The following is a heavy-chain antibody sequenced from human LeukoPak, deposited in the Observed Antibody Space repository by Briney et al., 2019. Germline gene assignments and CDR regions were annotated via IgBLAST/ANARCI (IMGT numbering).Heavy chain of an antibody. CDR2: INPNSGGT. D-gene: IGHD1-26*01. V-gene: IGHV1-2*02. J-gene: IGHJ5*02. CDR3: ARDVWELQRGSDP. Sequence: ASVKVSCKASRYTFTGYYMHWVRQAPGQGLEWMGWINPNSGGTNYAEKFQGRVTMTRDTSISAAYMELSRLRSDDTAVYYCARDVWELQRGSDPWGQGTLVTVSS. CDR1: RYTFTGYY.